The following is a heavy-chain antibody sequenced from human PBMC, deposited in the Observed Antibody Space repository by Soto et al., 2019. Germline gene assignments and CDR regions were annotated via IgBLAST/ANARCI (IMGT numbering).Heavy chain of an antibody. CDR3: ATGLTPGIAVAGDAADI. V-gene: IGHV1-24*01. CDR2: FDPEDGET. D-gene: IGHD6-19*01. Sequence: ASVNVSCKVSGYTLTELSMHWVRQAPGKGLEWMGGFDPEDGETIYAQKFQGRVTMTEDTSTDTAYMELSSLRSEDTAVYYCATGLTPGIAVAGDAADIRGRVTMVTVSS. CDR1: GYTLTELS. J-gene: IGHJ3*02.